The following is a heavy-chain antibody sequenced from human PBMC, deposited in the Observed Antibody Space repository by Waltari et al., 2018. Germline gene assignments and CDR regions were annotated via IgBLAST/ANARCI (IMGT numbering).Heavy chain of an antibody. Sequence: QVQLVQSGAEVKKPGASVKVSCKASGYTFTSYDINWGRQATGKGLEWMGWMNPNSGNTGYAQKFQGRVTMTRNTSISTAYMELSSLRSEDTAVYYCASSYYDFWSGYYNDAFDIWGQGTMVTVSS. CDR3: ASSYYDFWSGYYNDAFDI. CDR1: GYTFTSYD. D-gene: IGHD3-3*01. CDR2: MNPNSGNT. V-gene: IGHV1-8*01. J-gene: IGHJ3*02.